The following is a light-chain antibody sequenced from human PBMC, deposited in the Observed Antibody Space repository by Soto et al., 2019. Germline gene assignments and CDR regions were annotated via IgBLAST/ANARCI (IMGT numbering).Light chain of an antibody. CDR3: QQFKKWPLT. J-gene: IGKJ1*01. Sequence: EIVMTQSPATLSVSPGERATLSCRASQSIGSSLAWYQQKPGQAPRLLIYGASTRATGVPDRFRGSGSGTEFTLTISSLQSEDFAVYYCQQFKKWPLTFGQGTKVEIK. CDR2: GAS. V-gene: IGKV3-15*01. CDR1: QSIGSS.